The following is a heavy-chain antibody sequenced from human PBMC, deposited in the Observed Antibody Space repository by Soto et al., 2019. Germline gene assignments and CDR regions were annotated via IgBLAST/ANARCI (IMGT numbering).Heavy chain of an antibody. V-gene: IGHV4-4*02. Sequence: TLTLTCAVSGGAINSSNWWSWVRQPPVKGMGSIGEIYHSGSTNYNPSLKSRVTISVDKSKNQFSLKLSPVAAAYTAVYYRARGXLNYDFWSGYSDNWLDPWGQGTLVTVSS. CDR2: IYHSGST. CDR3: ARGXLNYDFWSGYSDNWLDP. J-gene: IGHJ5*02. CDR1: GGAINSSNW. D-gene: IGHD3-3*01.